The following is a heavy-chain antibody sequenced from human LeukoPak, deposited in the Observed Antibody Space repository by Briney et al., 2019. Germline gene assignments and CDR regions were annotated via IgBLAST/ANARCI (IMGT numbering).Heavy chain of an antibody. D-gene: IGHD2/OR15-2a*01. Sequence: GGSLRLSCEASGFSLSGSWMHWVRQAPGKGLMWVSQSKYDGSTKSYAASVRGRSTISRDNAKNTLYLHMDSLRAEDTAVYYCARSDYFHNWGQGTMVVVSA. J-gene: IGHJ3*01. V-gene: IGHV3-74*01. CDR1: GFSLSGSW. CDR2: SKYDGSTK. CDR3: ARSDYFHN.